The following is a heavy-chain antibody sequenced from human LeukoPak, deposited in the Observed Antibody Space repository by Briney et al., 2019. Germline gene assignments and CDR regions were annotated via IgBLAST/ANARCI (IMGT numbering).Heavy chain of an antibody. Sequence: PSETLSLTCTVSGGYISSSSYYWGWIRQPPGKGLEWIGSIYYSGSTYYNPALKSRVNISVDTSKNQFSLKVNSVTAADTAVYYCARHSSLRSLFQHWGQGILVTVSS. V-gene: IGHV4-39*01. CDR3: ARHSSLRSLFQH. D-gene: IGHD2-15*01. CDR1: GGYISSSSYY. J-gene: IGHJ1*01. CDR2: IYYSGST.